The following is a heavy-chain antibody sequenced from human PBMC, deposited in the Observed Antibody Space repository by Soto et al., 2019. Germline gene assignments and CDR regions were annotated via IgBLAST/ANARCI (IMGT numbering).Heavy chain of an antibody. Sequence: GESLKISCKGSGYSFTTNWITWVRQMPGKGLEWMGTIDPSDSYTNYSPSFQGHATISADKSISTAYLQWSSLRASDTAVFYCARHGCVSTSCYLDYWGQGTQVTVSS. CDR3: ARHGCVSTSCYLDY. CDR1: GYSFTTNW. D-gene: IGHD2-2*01. J-gene: IGHJ4*02. V-gene: IGHV5-10-1*01. CDR2: IDPSDSYT.